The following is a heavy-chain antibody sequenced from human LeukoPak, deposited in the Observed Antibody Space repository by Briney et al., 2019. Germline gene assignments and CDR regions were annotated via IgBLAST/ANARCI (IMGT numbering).Heavy chain of an antibody. J-gene: IGHJ6*03. Sequence: SVQVFSKASGATFSRSAISWALWEPPPRLQEVAGGTPIFGTANYAQKFQGRVTITADKSTSTAYMELSSLRSEDTAVYYCARDSRKTEYSSSWYYYYYMDVWGKGTTVTVSS. CDR3: ARDSRKTEYSSSWYYYYYMDV. CDR1: GATFSRSA. D-gene: IGHD6-6*01. CDR2: GTPIFGTA. V-gene: IGHV1-69*06.